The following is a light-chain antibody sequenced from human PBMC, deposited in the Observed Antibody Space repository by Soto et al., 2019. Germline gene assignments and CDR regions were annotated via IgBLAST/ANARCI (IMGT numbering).Light chain of an antibody. CDR1: SSDVGSYNL. V-gene: IGLV2-23*01. CDR3: CSYAGSPFYV. Sequence: QSVLTQPASVSGCPGQSITISCTGTSSDVGSYNLVSWYQQHPGKARKLMIYEGSKRPSGVSNRFSGAKSGNTASLTISGLQAEDEADYYCCSYAGSPFYVFGAGTKVTVL. CDR2: EGS. J-gene: IGLJ1*01.